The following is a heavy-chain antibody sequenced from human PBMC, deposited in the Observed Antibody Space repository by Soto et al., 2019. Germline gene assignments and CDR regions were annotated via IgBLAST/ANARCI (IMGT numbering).Heavy chain of an antibody. CDR3: AKAAQTRFNWNDLGNWFDH. J-gene: IGHJ5*02. CDR2: IIPIFGIP. CDR1: VGTFSSYA. D-gene: IGHD1-1*01. Sequence: SVKVSCEESVGTFSSYAIAWVRQAPGQGLEWMGGIIPIFGIPNYAQKFQGRVAITADESTNTSYMELSSLRSDDTAVYYCAKAAQTRFNWNDLGNWFDHWGQGSLVTVSS. V-gene: IGHV1-69*13.